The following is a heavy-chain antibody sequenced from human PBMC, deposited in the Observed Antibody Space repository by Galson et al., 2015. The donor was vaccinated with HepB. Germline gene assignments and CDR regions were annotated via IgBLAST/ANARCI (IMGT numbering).Heavy chain of an antibody. CDR3: ARALGHCYFEL. J-gene: IGHJ2*01. CDR2: IAVDSTYI. CDR1: GYTFSNHA. V-gene: IGHV3-21*06. Sequence: SLRLYCVVYGYTFSNHAMNGVRQAPGKGLEWVSSIAVDSTYISYADSVKGRFTISRDNAKNSLYLQLNRLRAEDTAVYYCARALGHCYFELWGRGTLVTVSS. D-gene: IGHD2-15*01.